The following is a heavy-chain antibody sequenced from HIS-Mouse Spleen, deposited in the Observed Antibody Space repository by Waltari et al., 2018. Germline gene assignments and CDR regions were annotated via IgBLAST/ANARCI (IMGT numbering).Heavy chain of an antibody. V-gene: IGHV3-30*03. D-gene: IGHD1-26*01. CDR2: ISYDGSNK. CDR1: GFTFSSYG. J-gene: IGHJ3*01. CDR3: VVSGS. Sequence: QVQLVESGGGVVQPGRSLRLSCAASGFTFSSYGMHWVRQAPGKGVEWVAVISYDGSNKYYADSGKGRFTISRENSKNTLYLKMNSLRAEDTAVYYCVVSGSWGQGTMVTVSS.